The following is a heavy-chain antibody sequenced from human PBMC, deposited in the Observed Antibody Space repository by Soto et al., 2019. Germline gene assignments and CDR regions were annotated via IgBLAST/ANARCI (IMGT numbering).Heavy chain of an antibody. CDR1: GFTFSSYG. V-gene: IGHV3-33*01. Sequence: QVQLVESGGGVVQPGRSLRVSCAASGFTFSSYGIHWVRQAPGKGLEWVALIWYEGSNKYYADSVKGRFAISRDNSKNALYLQMNSLRAEDTAVYYCARDQGFDYVVYWGQGTLVTVSS. CDR3: ARDQGFDYVVY. J-gene: IGHJ4*02. CDR2: IWYEGSNK.